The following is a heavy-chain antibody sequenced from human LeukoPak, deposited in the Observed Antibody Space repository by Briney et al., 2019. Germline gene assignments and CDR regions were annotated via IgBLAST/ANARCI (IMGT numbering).Heavy chain of an antibody. CDR2: MNPNSGNT. Sequence: GASVKVSCKASGYTFTSYDINWVRQATGQGLEWMGWMNPNSGNTGYAQKFQGRVTMTRNTSISTAYMELGSLRSEDTAVYYCARAIYDSSGYYFYYYGMDVWGQGTTVTVSS. CDR3: ARAIYDSSGYYFYYYGMDV. V-gene: IGHV1-8*01. D-gene: IGHD3-22*01. CDR1: GYTFTSYD. J-gene: IGHJ6*02.